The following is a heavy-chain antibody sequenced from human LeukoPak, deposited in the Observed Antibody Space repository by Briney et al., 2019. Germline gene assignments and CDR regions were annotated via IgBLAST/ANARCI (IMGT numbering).Heavy chain of an antibody. V-gene: IGHV1-8*01. CDR2: MNPNSGNT. CDR3: ARSHRTYYYYGMDV. Sequence: ASVKVTCKASGYTFTSYDINWVRQATGQGLEWMGWMNPNSGNTGYAQKFQGRVTMTRNTSISTAYMELSSPRSEDTAVYYCARSHRTYYYYGMDVWGQGTTVTVSS. D-gene: IGHD1-14*01. J-gene: IGHJ6*02. CDR1: GYTFTSYD.